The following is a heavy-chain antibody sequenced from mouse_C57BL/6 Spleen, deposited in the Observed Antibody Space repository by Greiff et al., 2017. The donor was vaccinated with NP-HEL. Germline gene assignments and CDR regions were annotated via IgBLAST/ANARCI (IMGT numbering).Heavy chain of an antibody. Sequence: EVHLVESGPGLVKPSQSLSLTCSVTGYSITSGYYWNWIRQFPGNQLEWMGFLSYDGSNNYNPSLKNRISLTRDTSKNQFFLKVNSVTTEDTATDYCARDLALGYWGQGTTLTVSS. J-gene: IGHJ2*01. D-gene: IGHD4-1*01. V-gene: IGHV3-6*01. CDR1: GYSITSGYY. CDR2: LSYDGSN. CDR3: ARDLALGY.